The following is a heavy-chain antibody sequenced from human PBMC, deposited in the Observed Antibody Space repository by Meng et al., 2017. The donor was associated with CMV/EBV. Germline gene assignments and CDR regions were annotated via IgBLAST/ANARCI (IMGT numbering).Heavy chain of an antibody. CDR3: ARWGRWLQFFDY. Sequence: GESLKISCAASGFTFSSYWMSWVCQAPGKGLEWVANIKQDGSEKYYVDSVKGRFTISRDNAKNSLYLQMNSLRAEDTAVYYCARWGRWLQFFDYWGQGTLVTVSS. CDR1: GFTFSSYW. J-gene: IGHJ4*02. CDR2: IKQDGSEK. V-gene: IGHV3-7*01. D-gene: IGHD5-24*01.